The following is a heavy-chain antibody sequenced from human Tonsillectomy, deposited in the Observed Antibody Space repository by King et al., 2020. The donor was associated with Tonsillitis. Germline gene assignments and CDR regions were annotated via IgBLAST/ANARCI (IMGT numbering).Heavy chain of an antibody. CDR1: GGSISTRDYY. J-gene: IGHJ2*01. Sequence: QLQESGPGLVKPSETLSLTCTVSGGSISTRDYYWGWIRQPPGKGLEWIGSIYYSGCTYYNPSLKSRVTISVDTSKNHFSLNLSSVTAADTAVYYCARQPAERLDFTLWGRGTLVTVSS. CDR2: IYYSGCT. V-gene: IGHV4-39*01. CDR3: ARQPAERLDFTL. D-gene: IGHD3-3*01.